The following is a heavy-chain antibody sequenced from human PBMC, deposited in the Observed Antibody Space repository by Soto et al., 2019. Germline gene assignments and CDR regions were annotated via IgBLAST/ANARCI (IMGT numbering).Heavy chain of an antibody. CDR1: GGTFSSYA. CDR3: ASLRLVYASYYYYYGMDV. V-gene: IGHV1-69*01. Sequence: QVQLVQSGAEVKKPGSSVKVSCKASGGTFSSYAISWVRQAPGQGLEWMGGITPIFGTANYAQKFQGRVTITADESTSTAYMELSSLRSEDTAVYYCASLRLVYASYYYYYGMDVWGQGTTVTVSS. D-gene: IGHD2-8*01. CDR2: ITPIFGTA. J-gene: IGHJ6*02.